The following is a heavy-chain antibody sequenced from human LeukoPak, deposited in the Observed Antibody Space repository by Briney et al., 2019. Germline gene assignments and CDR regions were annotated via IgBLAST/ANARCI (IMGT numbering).Heavy chain of an antibody. CDR1: GFTFSSYA. Sequence: GSLRLSCAASGFTFSSYAMSWIRQPPGKGLEWIGYIYYSGSTNYNPSLKSRVTISVDTSKKQFSLKLSSVTAADTAVYYCARGVWSLDYWGQGTLVTVSS. CDR2: IYYSGST. J-gene: IGHJ4*02. D-gene: IGHD2-21*01. CDR3: ARGVWSLDY. V-gene: IGHV4-59*01.